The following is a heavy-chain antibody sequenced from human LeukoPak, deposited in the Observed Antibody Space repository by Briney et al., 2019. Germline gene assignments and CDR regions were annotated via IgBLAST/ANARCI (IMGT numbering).Heavy chain of an antibody. D-gene: IGHD3-9*01. CDR1: GYTFTSYG. V-gene: IGHV1-18*01. Sequence: ASVKVSCKASGYTFTSYGISWVRQAPGQGLEWMGLISAYNGNTNYAQKLQGRVTMTTDTSTSTAYMELRSLRSDDTAVYYCARDRDPEAYYDILTWGQGTLVTVSS. CDR3: ARDRDPEAYYDILT. J-gene: IGHJ5*02. CDR2: ISAYNGNT.